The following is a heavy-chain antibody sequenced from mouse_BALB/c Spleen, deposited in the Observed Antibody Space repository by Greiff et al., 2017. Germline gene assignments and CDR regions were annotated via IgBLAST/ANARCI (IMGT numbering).Heavy chain of an antibody. CDR3: NPIYDGYHYYAMDY. Sequence: VQLQQSGAELVRSGASVKFSCTASGFHIKDYYMHWVQQRPEQGLECIGWFDPENGDTEYAPKFQGKATMTADTSSNTAYLQLSSLTSEDTAVYCCNPIYDGYHYYAMDYWGQGTSVTVSS. D-gene: IGHD2-3*01. CDR2: FDPENGDT. V-gene: IGHV14-4*02. CDR1: GFHIKDYY. J-gene: IGHJ4*01.